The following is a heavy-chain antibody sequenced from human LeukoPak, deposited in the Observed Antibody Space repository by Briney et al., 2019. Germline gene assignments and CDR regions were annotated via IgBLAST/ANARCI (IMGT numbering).Heavy chain of an antibody. J-gene: IGHJ4*02. Sequence: PGGSLRLSCAASGFTFSSYGMHWVRQAPGKGLEWVAVISYDGSNKYYADSVKGRFTISRDNSKNTLYLQMNSLRAEDTAVYYCAKDRIWFGELLLQTMEPFDYWGQGTLVTVSS. CDR3: AKDRIWFGELLLQTMEPFDY. D-gene: IGHD3-10*01. V-gene: IGHV3-30*18. CDR1: GFTFSSYG. CDR2: ISYDGSNK.